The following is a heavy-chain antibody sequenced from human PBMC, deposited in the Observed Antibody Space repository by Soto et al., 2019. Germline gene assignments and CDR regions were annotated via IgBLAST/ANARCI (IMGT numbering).Heavy chain of an antibody. Sequence: ETLSLTCTVSGGSISRYYWSWIRQPPGKGLEWIGYMYNTGSTVYNPSFKSRVTISVDTSKNQFSLNLNSVTAADTAVYYCASRYCSGGRCYHYSNWFDPWGQGTLVTVS. D-gene: IGHD2-15*01. CDR3: ASRYCSGGRCYHYSNWFDP. CDR1: GGSISRYY. V-gene: IGHV4-59*12. J-gene: IGHJ5*02. CDR2: MYNTGST.